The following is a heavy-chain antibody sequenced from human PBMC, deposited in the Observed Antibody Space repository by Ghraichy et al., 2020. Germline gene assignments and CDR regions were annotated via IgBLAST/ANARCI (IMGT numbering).Heavy chain of an antibody. CDR3: ARRTGSGSSLSPHYWYFDL. CDR2: IYYSGST. J-gene: IGHJ2*01. Sequence: SETLSLTCTVSGGSISSYYWSWIRQPPGKGLEWIGYIYYSGSTNYNPSLKSRVTISVDTSKNQFSLKLSSVTAADTAVYYCARRTGSGSSLSPHYWYFDLWGRGTLVTVSS. CDR1: GGSISSYY. D-gene: IGHD3-10*01. V-gene: IGHV4-59*01.